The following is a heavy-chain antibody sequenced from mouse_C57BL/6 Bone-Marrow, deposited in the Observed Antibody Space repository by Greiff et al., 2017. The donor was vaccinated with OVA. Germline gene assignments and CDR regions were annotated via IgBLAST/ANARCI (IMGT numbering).Heavy chain of an antibody. Sequence: VQLQQSGPELVKPGASVKISCKASGYAFSSSWMNWVKQRPGKGLEWIGRIYPGDGDTNSNGKFKGKATLTADKSSSTAYMQLSSLTSEDSAVYFCARRILWDYWGQGTTLTVSS. CDR3: ARRILWDY. J-gene: IGHJ2*01. V-gene: IGHV1-82*01. D-gene: IGHD1-1*02. CDR2: IYPGDGDT. CDR1: GYAFSSSW.